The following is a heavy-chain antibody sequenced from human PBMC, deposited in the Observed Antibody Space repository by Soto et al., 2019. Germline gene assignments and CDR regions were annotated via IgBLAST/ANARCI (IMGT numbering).Heavy chain of an antibody. J-gene: IGHJ6*02. V-gene: IGHV3-30*18. D-gene: IGHD3-16*02. CDR3: AKGNYDYVWGSYRYNYYYYGMDV. CDR1: GFTFSSYG. CDR2: ISYDGSNK. Sequence: PGGSLRLSCAASGFTFSSYGMHWVRQAPGKGLEWVAVISYDGSNKYYADSVKGRFTISRDNSKNTLYLQMNSLRAEDTAVYYCAKGNYDYVWGSYRYNYYYYGMDVWGQGTTVTVSS.